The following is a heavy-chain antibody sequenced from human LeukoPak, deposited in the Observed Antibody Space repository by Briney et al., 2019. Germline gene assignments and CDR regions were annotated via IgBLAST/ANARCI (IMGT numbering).Heavy chain of an antibody. Sequence: GGSLRLSCAASGFTFNDYWMSWVRQAPGKGLEWVVNINQDGSEKYYVDSMRGRFTSSRDNAKNSVYLQMNSLRSDDTAVYYCARSSWGSSTNSWGQGTLVTVSS. V-gene: IGHV3-7*01. CDR2: INQDGSEK. CDR3: ARSSWGSSTNS. CDR1: GFTFNDYW. J-gene: IGHJ5*02. D-gene: IGHD3-16*01.